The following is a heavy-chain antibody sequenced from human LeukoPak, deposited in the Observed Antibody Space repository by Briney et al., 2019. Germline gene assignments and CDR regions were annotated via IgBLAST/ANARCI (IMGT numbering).Heavy chain of an antibody. CDR1: GYILTAYY. CDR3: ARRDGYDAFDI. CDR2: IDPNSGDS. Sequence: ASVKVSCKASGYILTAYYTHWVRQAPGQGLEWMGWIDPNSGDSNSAQRFQGRVTMTRDTSISTAYMELSRLRSDDTAVYSCARRDGYDAFDIWGQGTMVIVSS. V-gene: IGHV1-2*02. D-gene: IGHD5-24*01. J-gene: IGHJ3*02.